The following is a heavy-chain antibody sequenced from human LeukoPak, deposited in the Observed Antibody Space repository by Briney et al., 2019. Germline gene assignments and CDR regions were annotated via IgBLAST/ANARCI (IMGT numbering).Heavy chain of an antibody. CDR2: INHSGST. CDR3: ARGMDTAMATGVVFDY. Sequence: SETLSLTCAVYGGSFSGYYWSWIRQPPGKGLEWIGEINHSGSTNYNPSLKSRVTISVDTSKNQFSLKLSSVTAADTAVYYCARGMDTAMATGVVFDYWGQGTLVTVSS. V-gene: IGHV4-34*01. CDR1: GGSFSGYY. J-gene: IGHJ4*02. D-gene: IGHD5-18*01.